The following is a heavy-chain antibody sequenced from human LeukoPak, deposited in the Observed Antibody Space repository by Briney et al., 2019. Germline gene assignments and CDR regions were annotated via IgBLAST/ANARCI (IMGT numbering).Heavy chain of an antibody. J-gene: IGHJ5*02. V-gene: IGHV4-34*01. D-gene: IGHD3-10*01. CDR1: GGSFSGYY. CDR2: INHSGST. CDR3: ARRLRFVGVWFDP. Sequence: PSETLSLTCAVYGGSFSGYYWSWIRQPPGKGLEWIGEINHSGSTNYNPSLKSRVTISVDTSKSQFSLKLTSVTAADTAVYYCARRLRFVGVWFDPWGQGTLVTVPS.